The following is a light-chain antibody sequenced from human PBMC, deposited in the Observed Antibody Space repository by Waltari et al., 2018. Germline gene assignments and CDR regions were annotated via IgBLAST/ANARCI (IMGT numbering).Light chain of an antibody. J-gene: IGLJ3*02. V-gene: IGLV4-69*01. CDR1: GGHSGYA. CDR2: RNSGVSH. Sequence: QVVLTQSPSASASLGASVKLTCTLSGGHSGYAIAWHQQQPEKGPRYLMKRNSGVSHTKGDGIPDRFSGSSSGAERYLTISSLQSEDEADYYCQTWGTGIRVFGGGTRLTVL. CDR3: QTWGTGIRV.